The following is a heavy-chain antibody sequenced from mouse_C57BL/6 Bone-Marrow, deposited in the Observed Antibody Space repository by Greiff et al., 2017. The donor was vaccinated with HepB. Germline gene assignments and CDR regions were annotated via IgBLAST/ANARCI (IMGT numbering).Heavy chain of an antibody. CDR2: IDPETSGT. J-gene: IGHJ2*01. CDR1: GYTFTDYE. V-gene: IGHV1-15*01. CDR3: TRGLRLLFDY. D-gene: IGHD3-2*02. Sequence: QVQLKESGAELVRPGASVTLSCKASGYTFTDYEMHWVKQTPVHGLEWIGAIDPETSGTAYNQKFKGKAILTADKSSSTAYMELRSLTSEDSAVYYCTRGLRLLFDYWGQGTTLTVSS.